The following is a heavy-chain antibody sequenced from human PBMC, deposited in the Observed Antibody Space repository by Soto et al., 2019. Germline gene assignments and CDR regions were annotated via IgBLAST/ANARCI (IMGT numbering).Heavy chain of an antibody. CDR3: ASLTTGRIDY. CDR1: GFTFSSCA. CDR2: IGGSGDDT. J-gene: IGHJ4*02. D-gene: IGHD4-17*01. Sequence: GGSLRLSCAASGFTFSSCAMSWVRQAPVKGLEWVSGIGGSGDDTEYTDSVKGRFTISRDNAKNTLYLQMNSLRAEDTAVYYCASLTTGRIDYWGQGTLVTVSS. V-gene: IGHV3-23*01.